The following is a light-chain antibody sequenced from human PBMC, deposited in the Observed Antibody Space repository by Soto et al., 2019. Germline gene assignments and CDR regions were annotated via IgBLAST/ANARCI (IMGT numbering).Light chain of an antibody. J-gene: IGKJ1*01. Sequence: EIVLTQSPGTLSLSPGERATLSCGASQSVSRSYLAWCQQKPGQAPRLLIYGASSRATGIPDRFSGSGSGTDFTLTISRLEPEDFAIYYCQEYGSSRTFGQGTKVEIK. CDR2: GAS. V-gene: IGKV3-20*01. CDR1: QSVSRSY. CDR3: QEYGSSRT.